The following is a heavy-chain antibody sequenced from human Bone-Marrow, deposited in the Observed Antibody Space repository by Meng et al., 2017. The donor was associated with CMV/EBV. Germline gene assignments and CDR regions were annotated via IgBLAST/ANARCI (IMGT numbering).Heavy chain of an antibody. V-gene: IGHV4-59*01. J-gene: IGHJ6*02. CDR1: GGSFSGYY. CDR3: ARVGAVGSSTPKDV. CDR2: IYYSGST. D-gene: IGHD2-2*01. Sequence: GSLRLSCAVYGGSFSGYYWSWIRQPPGKGLEWIGYIYYSGSTNYNPSLKSRVTISVDTSKNQFSLKLSSVTAADTAVYYCARVGAVGSSTPKDVWGQGTTVTGSS.